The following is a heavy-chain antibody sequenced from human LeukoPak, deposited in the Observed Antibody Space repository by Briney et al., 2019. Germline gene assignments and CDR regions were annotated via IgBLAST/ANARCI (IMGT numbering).Heavy chain of an antibody. CDR3: ARGHLGFIGVKFLTAFDY. J-gene: IGHJ4*02. V-gene: IGHV4-34*01. D-gene: IGHD2-8*01. CDR1: GGSFSGYY. Sequence: SETLSLTCAVYGGSFSGYYWSWIRQPPGKGLEWIGEINHSGSTNYNPSLKSRVTISVDTSKNQFSLKLSSVTAADTAVYYRARGHLGFIGVKFLTAFDYWGQGTLVTVSS. CDR2: INHSGST.